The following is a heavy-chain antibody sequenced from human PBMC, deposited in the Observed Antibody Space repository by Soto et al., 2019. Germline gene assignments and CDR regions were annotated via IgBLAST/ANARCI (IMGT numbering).Heavy chain of an antibody. CDR1: GGSISSYY. J-gene: IGHJ4*02. D-gene: IGHD5-18*01. V-gene: IGHV4-59*01. CDR3: ARATVGYSYGCCYFDY. CDR2: IYYSGST. Sequence: NPSETLSLTCTVSGGSISSYYWSWIRQPPGKGLEWIGYIYYSGSTNYNPSLKSRVTISVDTSKNQFSLKLSSVTAADTAVYYCARATVGYSYGCCYFDYWGQGTLVTVSS.